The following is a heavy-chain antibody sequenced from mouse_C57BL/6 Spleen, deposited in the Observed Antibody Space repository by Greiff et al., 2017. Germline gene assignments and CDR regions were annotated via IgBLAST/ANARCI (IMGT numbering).Heavy chain of an antibody. CDR3: ARGYYDYDVYYAMDY. D-gene: IGHD2-4*01. V-gene: IGHV1-55*01. Sequence: QVQLQQPGAELVKPGASVKMSCKASGYTFTSYWITWVKQRPGQGLEWIGDIYPGSGSTNYNEKFKSKATLTVDTSSSTAYMQLSSLTSEDSAVYYGARGYYDYDVYYAMDYWGQGTSVTVSS. CDR1: GYTFTSYW. J-gene: IGHJ4*01. CDR2: IYPGSGST.